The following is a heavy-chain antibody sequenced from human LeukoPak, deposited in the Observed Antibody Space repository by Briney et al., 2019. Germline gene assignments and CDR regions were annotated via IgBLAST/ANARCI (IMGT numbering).Heavy chain of an antibody. CDR1: GFTLTYYG. J-gene: IGHJ4*02. CDR3: AKDSGRYCSSTSCSPDY. D-gene: IGHD2-2*01. V-gene: IGHV3-30*02. CDR2: IRYDGSNK. Sequence: GRSLRLSCEASGFTLTYYGMHWVRQAPGKGLEWVAFIRYDGSNKYYADSMKGRFTISRDNSKNTLYLQMNSLTAEDTAVYYCAKDSGRYCSSTSCSPDYWGQGTLVTVSS.